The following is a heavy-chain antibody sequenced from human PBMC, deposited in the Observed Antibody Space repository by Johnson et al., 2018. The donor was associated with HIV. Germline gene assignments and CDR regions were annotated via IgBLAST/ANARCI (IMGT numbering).Heavy chain of an antibody. D-gene: IGHD1-26*01. V-gene: IGHV3-30*02. CDR1: GFTFSSYG. Sequence: VQVLESGGGVVQPGGSLRLSCAASGFTFSSYGMHWVRQAPGKGLEWVAFIRYDGSNKYYADSVKGRFTISRDNSKNTLYLQMNSLRAEDTAVYYCAKARGIVGATGAFDIWGQGTMVTVSS. CDR3: AKARGIVGATGAFDI. J-gene: IGHJ3*02. CDR2: IRYDGSNK.